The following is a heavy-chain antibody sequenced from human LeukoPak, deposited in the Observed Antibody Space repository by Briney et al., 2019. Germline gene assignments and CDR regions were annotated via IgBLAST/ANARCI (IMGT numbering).Heavy chain of an antibody. Sequence: ASVKVSCKASGDTFTSHYIHWVRQAPGQGLEWVGISNPRGGSTSHAQKFQGRVTMTRDTSTSTVYMELSSLRSEDTAVYYCARSPGYCSGGSCYGHNWFDPWGQGTLVTVSS. D-gene: IGHD2-15*01. CDR1: GDTFTSHY. J-gene: IGHJ5*02. CDR2: SNPRGGST. CDR3: ARSPGYCSGGSCYGHNWFDP. V-gene: IGHV1-46*01.